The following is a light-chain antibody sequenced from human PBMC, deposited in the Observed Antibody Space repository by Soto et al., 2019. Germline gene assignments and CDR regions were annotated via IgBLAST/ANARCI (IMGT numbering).Light chain of an antibody. CDR1: QDIGVW. V-gene: IGKV1-12*01. J-gene: IGKJ3*01. Sequence: DIQMTQSPYSVSASIGDTVTITCRASQDIGVWMAWYHQKPGKAPKLLISAASIVQNGVPSRFRGTGSGTDFTLTINSLQPEDFATYYCQQAYSFPRSFGPGTKVDFK. CDR2: AAS. CDR3: QQAYSFPRS.